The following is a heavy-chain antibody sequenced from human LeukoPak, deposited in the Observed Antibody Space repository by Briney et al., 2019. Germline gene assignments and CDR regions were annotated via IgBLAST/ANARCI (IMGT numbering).Heavy chain of an antibody. J-gene: IGHJ6*03. D-gene: IGHD6-13*01. CDR1: GYTFTSYA. V-gene: IGHV1-3*03. Sequence: ASVKVSCKASGYTFTSYAMHWVRQAPGQRLEWMGWINAGNGNTKYSQEFQGRVTITRDTSASTAYMELSSLRSEDMAVYYCAREGRLYSSSWYRRTGRGYYYMDVGGKGTTVTVSS. CDR2: INAGNGNT. CDR3: AREGRLYSSSWYRRTGRGYYYMDV.